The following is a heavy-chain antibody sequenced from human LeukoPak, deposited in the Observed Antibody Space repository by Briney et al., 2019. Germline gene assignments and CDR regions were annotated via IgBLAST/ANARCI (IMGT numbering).Heavy chain of an antibody. CDR2: INHSGST. Sequence: SETLSLTCTVSGGSISGYYWSWIRQPPGKGLEWIGEINHSGSTNYNPSLKSRVTISVDTSKNQFSLKLSSVTAADTAVYYCARHRPIQLWAHFDYWGQGTLVTVSS. V-gene: IGHV4-34*01. CDR1: GGSISGYY. J-gene: IGHJ4*02. D-gene: IGHD5-18*01. CDR3: ARHRPIQLWAHFDY.